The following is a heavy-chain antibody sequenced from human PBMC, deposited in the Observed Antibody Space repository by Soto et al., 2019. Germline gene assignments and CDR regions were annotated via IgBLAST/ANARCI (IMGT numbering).Heavy chain of an antibody. D-gene: IGHD3-16*01. CDR3: SREFPYYVRGDSYFDY. CDR1: GGSISSADYY. J-gene: IGHJ4*02. V-gene: IGHV4-31*03. Sequence: SETLSLTCTVSGGSISSADYYWSWVRQHPGKGLEWIGYIYYSGSTYYNPSLQSRVTISLDTSKNQFSLKVTSVTAADTAIYYCSREFPYYVRGDSYFDYWGQGALVT. CDR2: IYYSGST.